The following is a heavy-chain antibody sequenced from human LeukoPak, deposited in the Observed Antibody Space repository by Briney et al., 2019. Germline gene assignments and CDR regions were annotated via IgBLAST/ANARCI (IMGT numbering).Heavy chain of an antibody. Sequence: GGSLRLSCTASGFTFSSYGMHWVRQAPGKGLEWVAFIRYDGSNKYYADSVKGRFTISRDNSKNTLYLQMNSLRAEDTAVYYCAKERGGGDCSSTSCYPFDYWGQGTLVTVSS. CDR2: IRYDGSNK. D-gene: IGHD2-2*01. J-gene: IGHJ4*02. CDR3: AKERGGGDCSSTSCYPFDY. CDR1: GFTFSSYG. V-gene: IGHV3-30*02.